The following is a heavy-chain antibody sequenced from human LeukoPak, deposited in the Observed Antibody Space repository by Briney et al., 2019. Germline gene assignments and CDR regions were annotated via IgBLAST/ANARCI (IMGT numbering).Heavy chain of an antibody. J-gene: IGHJ4*02. V-gene: IGHV3-33*01. CDR3: ARDGPTATD. Sequence: GGSLRLSCAASGFTFSTYGMHWVRQAPGKGLEWVAIIWADGNNKYYADFVKGRFTISRDNSKNTLYLQMNSLRAEDTAVYYCARDGPTATDWGQGTLVTVSS. CDR2: IWADGNNK. CDR1: GFTFSTYG. D-gene: IGHD5-18*01.